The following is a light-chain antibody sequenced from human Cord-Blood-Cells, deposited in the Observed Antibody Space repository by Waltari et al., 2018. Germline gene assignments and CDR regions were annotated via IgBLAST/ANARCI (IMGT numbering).Light chain of an antibody. CDR3: CSYAGSSTFYVV. Sequence: QSALTQPASVSGSPGQSITIPCTGTSSDVGSYNLVSWSQQHPGKAPKLMIYEGSKRPSGVSNRFSGSKSGNTASLTISGLQAEDEADYYCCSYAGSSTFYVVFGGGTKLTVL. CDR2: EGS. J-gene: IGLJ2*01. CDR1: SSDVGSYNL. V-gene: IGLV2-23*03.